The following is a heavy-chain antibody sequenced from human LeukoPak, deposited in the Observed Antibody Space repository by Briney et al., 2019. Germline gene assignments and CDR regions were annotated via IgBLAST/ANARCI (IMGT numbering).Heavy chain of an antibody. Sequence: SETLSLTCAVYGGSFSGYYWSWLRQPPGKGLEWIGYIYHSGSTNYNRSLKGRITISVDTSQNQFSLKLSSVTAADTAVYYCARDGYSGSDALWGQGTLVTVSS. CDR1: GGSFSGYY. CDR2: IYHSGST. CDR3: ARDGYSGSDAL. J-gene: IGHJ4*02. D-gene: IGHD5-12*01. V-gene: IGHV4-59*01.